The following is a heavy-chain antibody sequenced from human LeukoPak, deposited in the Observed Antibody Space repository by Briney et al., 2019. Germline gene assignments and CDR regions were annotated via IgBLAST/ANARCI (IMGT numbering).Heavy chain of an antibody. J-gene: IGHJ4*02. Sequence: APVKVSCKASGYTFTGYYIHWVRQAPGQGLEWMGWINPNSGGTNYAQKFQGWVTMTRDTSISTAYMELSRLRSDYTAVYYCARSIAAAGFFDYWGQGTLVTVSS. CDR2: INPNSGGT. CDR1: GYTFTGYY. CDR3: ARSIAAAGFFDY. V-gene: IGHV1-2*04. D-gene: IGHD6-13*01.